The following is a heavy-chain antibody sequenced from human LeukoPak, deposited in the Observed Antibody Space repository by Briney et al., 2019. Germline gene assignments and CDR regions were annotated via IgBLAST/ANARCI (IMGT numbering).Heavy chain of an antibody. Sequence: SETLSLTCTVSGGSISSSSYYWGWIRQPPGKGLEWIGSIYFTGSTYYNPSLKSRVTISVDTSKKQFSLKLSSVTAADTAVYYCARGWELDVWGKGTTVTISS. CDR2: IYFTGST. CDR3: ARGWELDV. CDR1: GGSISSSSYY. J-gene: IGHJ6*04. D-gene: IGHD1-26*01. V-gene: IGHV4-39*07.